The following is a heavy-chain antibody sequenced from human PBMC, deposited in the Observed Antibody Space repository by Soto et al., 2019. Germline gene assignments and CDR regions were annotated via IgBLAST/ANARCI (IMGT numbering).Heavy chain of an antibody. J-gene: IGHJ4*02. CDR3: TSTYGDYTALY. CDR1: GFTFNNYA. D-gene: IGHD4-17*01. CDR2: ISLNSGIT. Sequence: GGSLRLSCAASGFTFNNYAMHWVRQPPGKGLEWFSGISLNSGITVYADSVKGRFTISRDNAKNSLYLQMNSLRAEDTAFYYCTSTYGDYTALYWGQGA. V-gene: IGHV3-9*01.